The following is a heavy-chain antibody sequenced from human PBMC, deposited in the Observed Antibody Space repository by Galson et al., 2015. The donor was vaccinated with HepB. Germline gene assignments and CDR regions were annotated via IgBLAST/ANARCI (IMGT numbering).Heavy chain of an antibody. J-gene: IGHJ4*02. V-gene: IGHV3-74*01. CDR3: AKADRRVLGELCIDY. D-gene: IGHD3-16*01. CDR2: INSDGSST. Sequence: SLRLSCAASGFTFSSYWMHWVRQAPGKGLVWVSRINSDGSSTSYADSVKGQFTISRDNAKNTLYLQMNSLRAEDTAVYYCAKADRRVLGELCIDYWGQGTLVTVSS. CDR1: GFTFSSYW.